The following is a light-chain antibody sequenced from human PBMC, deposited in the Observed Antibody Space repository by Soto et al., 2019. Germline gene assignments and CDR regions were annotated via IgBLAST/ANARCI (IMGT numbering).Light chain of an antibody. V-gene: IGKV3-15*01. CDR1: QSVSGN. CDR2: GAS. CDR3: QQCNNWPIT. Sequence: EILMTQSPATLSVSPGERATLSCRASQSVSGNLVWYQHKPGQAPRLLIYGASTRASGIPARFSGSGSGTEFTLSISSLQSEDFAVYYCQQCNNWPITFGQGTRLEIK. J-gene: IGKJ5*01.